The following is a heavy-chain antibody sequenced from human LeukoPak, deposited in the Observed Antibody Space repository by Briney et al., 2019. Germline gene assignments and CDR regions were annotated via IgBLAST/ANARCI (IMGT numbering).Heavy chain of an antibody. Sequence: GGSLRLSCAASGFNFGSYYMTWVRQAPGKGLEWVSVISDSGGSTYYADSVKGRFTVSRDNARNTLYLQMNSLRAGDTAVYYCAKKIGTGPGHNWFDPWGQGTLVTVSS. V-gene: IGHV3-23*01. J-gene: IGHJ5*02. D-gene: IGHD2-8*02. CDR2: ISDSGGST. CDR1: GFNFGSYY. CDR3: AKKIGTGPGHNWFDP.